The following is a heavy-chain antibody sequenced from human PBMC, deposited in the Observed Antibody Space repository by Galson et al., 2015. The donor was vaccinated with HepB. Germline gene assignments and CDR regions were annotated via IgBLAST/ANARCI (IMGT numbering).Heavy chain of an antibody. V-gene: IGHV3-23*01. D-gene: IGHD3-9*01. CDR3: AKELRYFDWLPPYYYYGMDV. CDR2: ISGSGGSS. Sequence: SLRLSCAASEFNFNTYAMSWVRQAPGKGLEWVSGISGSGGSSYYADSVKGRFTISRDNSKNTLYLQLNSLRAEDTAVYFCAKELRYFDWLPPYYYYGMDVWGQGTTVTVSS. CDR1: EFNFNTYA. J-gene: IGHJ6*02.